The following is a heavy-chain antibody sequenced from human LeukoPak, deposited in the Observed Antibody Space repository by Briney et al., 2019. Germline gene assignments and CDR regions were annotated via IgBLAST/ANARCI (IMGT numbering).Heavy chain of an antibody. J-gene: IGHJ4*02. CDR1: GFTFSSYA. D-gene: IGHD6-13*01. Sequence: GGSLRLSCAASGFTFSSYAMHWVRQAPGKGLEWVAVISYDGSNKYYADSVKGRFTISRDNSKNTLYLQMSSLRAEDTAVYYCAREASIAAAGKRRSPYFDYWGQGTLVTVSS. CDR3: AREASIAAAGKRRSPYFDY. CDR2: ISYDGSNK. V-gene: IGHV3-30-3*01.